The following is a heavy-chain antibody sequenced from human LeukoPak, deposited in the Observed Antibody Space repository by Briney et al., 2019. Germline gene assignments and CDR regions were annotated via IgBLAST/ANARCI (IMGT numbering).Heavy chain of an antibody. CDR3: ARETTVTTSLDY. CDR1: GGSIRTHY. Sequence: SETLSLTCTVSGGSIRTHYWGWIRQPPGKGLEWIAYIYQSGNTNYNPSLKSRVTMSVDTSKNQFSLKLSSVTAADTAVYYCARETTVTTSLDYWGQGTLVTVSS. D-gene: IGHD4-11*01. J-gene: IGHJ4*02. CDR2: IYQSGNT. V-gene: IGHV4-59*11.